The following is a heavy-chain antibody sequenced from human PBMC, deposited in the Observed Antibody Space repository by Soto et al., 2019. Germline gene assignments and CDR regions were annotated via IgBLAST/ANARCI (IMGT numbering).Heavy chain of an antibody. D-gene: IGHD6-25*01. J-gene: IGHJ6*04. CDR3: AKYKATAGLRPYYYYGMDV. CDR2: IIPIYGTT. Sequence: ASVKVSCKASGGSFSSYAISWVRQAPGEGLEWMAGIIPIYGTTNFAQRFQGRVTITANESTGTAHMEMSSLRSEDTAVYYCAKYKATAGLRPYYYYGMDVWGEGTTVNVSS. CDR1: GGSFSSYA. V-gene: IGHV1-69*13.